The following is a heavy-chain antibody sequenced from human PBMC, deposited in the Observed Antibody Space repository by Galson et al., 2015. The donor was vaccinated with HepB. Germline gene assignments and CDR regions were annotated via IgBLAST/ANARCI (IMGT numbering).Heavy chain of an antibody. V-gene: IGHV1-69*13. CDR1: GGTFSTYA. CDR2: IIPIFGAP. Sequence: SVKVSCKASGGTFSTYAISWVRQAPGQGLEWMGGIIPIFGAPNYAQKFQGRLTITADESTSTAYMELSSLRSDDTAVYYCARVSSGGSCYSCYYFDYWGQGTLVTVSS. J-gene: IGHJ4*02. CDR3: ARVSSGGSCYSCYYFDY. D-gene: IGHD2-15*01.